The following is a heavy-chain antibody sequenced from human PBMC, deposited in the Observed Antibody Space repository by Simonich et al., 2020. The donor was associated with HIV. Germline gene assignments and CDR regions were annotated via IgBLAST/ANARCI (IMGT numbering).Heavy chain of an antibody. CDR3: ARALAAAGTMELYFDY. J-gene: IGHJ4*02. CDR1: GYTFTSYY. CDR2: INPSGGST. V-gene: IGHV1-46*01. Sequence: QVQLVQSGAEVKKPGASVKVSCKASGYTFTSYYMPWVRQAPGQGLEWMGIINPSGGSTSYAQKFQGRVTMTRDPSTSTVYMALSSLRSEDTAVYYCARALAAAGTMELYFDYWGQGTLVTVSS. D-gene: IGHD6-13*01.